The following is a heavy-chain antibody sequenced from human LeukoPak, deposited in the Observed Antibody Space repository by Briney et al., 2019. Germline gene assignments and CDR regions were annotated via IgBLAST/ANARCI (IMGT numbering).Heavy chain of an antibody. Sequence: GGTLRLSCVVSRFTFDDYAMQWLRQGPGKAVEWVSHISGDGGRTYYADSVKGRFTIYRDNSKNSLYLEMNSLRTEDTALYYCAKDILSGFYEKFDYWGQGTLVTVSS. CDR1: RFTFDDYA. CDR3: AKDILSGFYEKFDY. D-gene: IGHD6-19*01. V-gene: IGHV3-43*02. CDR2: ISGDGGRT. J-gene: IGHJ4*02.